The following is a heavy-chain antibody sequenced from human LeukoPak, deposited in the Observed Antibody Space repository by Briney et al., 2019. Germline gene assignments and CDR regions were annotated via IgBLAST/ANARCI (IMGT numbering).Heavy chain of an antibody. CDR2: INSVGSST. CDR3: ARLGSIAAAGTPDY. D-gene: IGHD6-13*01. CDR1: GFTFSSFW. V-gene: IGHV3-74*01. J-gene: IGHJ4*02. Sequence: GGSLRLSCAASGFTFSSFWMHWVRQAPGKGLVWVSRINSVGSSTSYADSVKGRFTISRDNAKNSLYLQMNSLRGEDTAVYYCARLGSIAAAGTPDYWGQGTLVAVSS.